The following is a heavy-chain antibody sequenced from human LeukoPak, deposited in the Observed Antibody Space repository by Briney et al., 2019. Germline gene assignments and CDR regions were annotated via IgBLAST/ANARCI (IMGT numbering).Heavy chain of an antibody. J-gene: IGHJ1*01. CDR1: GFTFSRYW. CDR2: IKSDGST. CDR3: ARAPAEIGGYYPEYFRH. V-gene: IGHV3-74*01. D-gene: IGHD3-22*01. Sequence: GGSLRLSCAASGFTFSRYWMHWVRQAPGKGQVWVSRIKSDGSTNYADSVKGRFTISRDNAKNTVSLQMNSLRAEDTGVYYCARAPAEIGGYYPEYFRHWGQGTLVTVSS.